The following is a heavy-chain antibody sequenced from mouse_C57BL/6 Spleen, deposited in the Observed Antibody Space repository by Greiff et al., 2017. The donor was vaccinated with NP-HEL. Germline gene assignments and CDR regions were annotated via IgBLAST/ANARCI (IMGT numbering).Heavy chain of an antibody. Sequence: QVHVKQSGAELARPGASVKMSCKASGYTFTSYTMHWVKQRPGQGLEWIGYINPSSGYTKYNQKFKDKATLTADQSSSTAYMQLSSQPSEDSAVYYCARSSSSKTYYYAMDYWGQGTSVTVSS. V-gene: IGHV1-4*01. D-gene: IGHD2-5*01. CDR3: ARSSSSKTYYYAMDY. J-gene: IGHJ4*01. CDR1: GYTFTSYT. CDR2: INPSSGYT.